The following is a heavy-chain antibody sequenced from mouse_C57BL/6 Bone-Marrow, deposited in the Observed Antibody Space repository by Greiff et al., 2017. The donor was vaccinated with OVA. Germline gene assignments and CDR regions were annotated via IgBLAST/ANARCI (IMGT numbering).Heavy chain of an antibody. V-gene: IGHV7-3*01. CDR2: IRNKPNGSTT. J-gene: IGHJ2*01. Sequence: EVKLVESGGGLVQPGDSLSLSCAASGFTFTNYYMSWVRQPPGKALEWLAFIRNKPNGSTTEYSASVKGRFTISRDTSQSILYLQMNALRAEDRATYYCARYKGRVAVDYFDYWGQGTALTVSS. CDR3: ARYKGRVAVDYFDY. CDR1: GFTFTNYY. D-gene: IGHD1-1*01.